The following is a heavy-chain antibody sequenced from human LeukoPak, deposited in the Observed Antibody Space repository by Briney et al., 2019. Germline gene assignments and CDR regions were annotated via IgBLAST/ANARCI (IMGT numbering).Heavy chain of an antibody. D-gene: IGHD2-15*01. CDR3: ARVYVEDIVVVVAAVDY. CDR1: GFTFSSYW. Sequence: GGSLRLSCAASGFTFSSYWMSWVRQAPGKGLEWAANIKQDGSEKYYVDSVKGRFTISRDNAKNSLYLQMNSLRAEDTAVYYCARVYVEDIVVVVAAVDYWGQGTLVTVSS. V-gene: IGHV3-7*01. J-gene: IGHJ4*02. CDR2: IKQDGSEK.